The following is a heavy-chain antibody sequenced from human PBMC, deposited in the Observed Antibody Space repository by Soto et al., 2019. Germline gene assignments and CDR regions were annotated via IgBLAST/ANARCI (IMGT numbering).Heavy chain of an antibody. CDR2: ISYDGSNK. CDR1: GFTFSSYA. J-gene: IGHJ5*02. Sequence: QVPLVESGGGVVQPGRSLRLSCAASGFTFSSYAMHWVRQAPGKGLEWVAVISYDGSNKYYADSVKGRFTISRDNSKNSLSLQMNSLRAEGTAVYYCARDRAAYYDGSGPFDPWGQGTLVTVSS. V-gene: IGHV3-30-3*01. D-gene: IGHD3-10*01. CDR3: ARDRAAYYDGSGPFDP.